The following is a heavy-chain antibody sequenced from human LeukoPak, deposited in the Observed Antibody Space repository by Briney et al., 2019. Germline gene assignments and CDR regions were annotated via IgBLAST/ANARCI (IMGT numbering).Heavy chain of an antibody. Sequence: GGSLRLSCAASGFNFDDYGMSWVRQAPGKGLEWVSGINWNGGSTGYADSVKGRFTISRDNAKNSLYLQMNSLRAEDTALYYCARVPPTTGYYDSSGYYYFDYWGQGTLVTVSS. CDR3: ARVPPTTGYYDSSGYYYFDY. D-gene: IGHD3-22*01. V-gene: IGHV3-20*04. J-gene: IGHJ4*02. CDR2: INWNGGST. CDR1: GFNFDDYG.